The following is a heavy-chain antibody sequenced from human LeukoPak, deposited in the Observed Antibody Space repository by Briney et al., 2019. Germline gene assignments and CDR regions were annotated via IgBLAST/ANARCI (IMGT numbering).Heavy chain of an antibody. V-gene: IGHV3-23*01. CDR3: AKDQRVAGPFDY. D-gene: IGHD6-19*01. J-gene: IGHJ4*02. CDR2: TSGSGGST. Sequence: GGSLRLSCAASGFTFSSYAMSWVRQAPGRGLEWVSATSGSGGSTYYADSVKGRFTISRDNSKNTLYLQMNSLRAEDTAVYYCAKDQRVAGPFDYWGQGTLVTVSS. CDR1: GFTFSSYA.